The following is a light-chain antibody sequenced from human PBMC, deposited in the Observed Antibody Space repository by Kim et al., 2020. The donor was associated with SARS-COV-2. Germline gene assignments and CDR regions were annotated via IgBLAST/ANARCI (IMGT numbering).Light chain of an antibody. CDR3: QQYVSYPNT. V-gene: IGKV1D-16*01. CDR1: QDINIW. CDR2: AAS. J-gene: IGKJ5*01. Sequence: ASVGERVTLTCRASQDINIWVAWYQQRPGKAPKSLIYAASNLQTGVPGRFSGSGSGTEFTLTIRSLQPEDFATYYCQQYVSYPNTFGQGTRLEIK.